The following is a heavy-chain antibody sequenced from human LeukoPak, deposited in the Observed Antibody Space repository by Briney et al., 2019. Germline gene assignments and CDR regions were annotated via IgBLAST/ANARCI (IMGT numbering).Heavy chain of an antibody. CDR2: IYHSGTT. CDR1: GYSISSGYF. J-gene: IGHJ5*02. V-gene: IGHV4-38-2*02. D-gene: IGHD6-13*01. Sequence: SENLSLTCTVSGYSISSGYFWGWIRQPPGKGLEWIGSIYHSGTTYYNPSLKSRVTISVDTSKNQFSLKLTSVTAADTAVYYCARGYSSSWYFNWFDPWGQGTLVTVSS. CDR3: ARGYSSSWYFNWFDP.